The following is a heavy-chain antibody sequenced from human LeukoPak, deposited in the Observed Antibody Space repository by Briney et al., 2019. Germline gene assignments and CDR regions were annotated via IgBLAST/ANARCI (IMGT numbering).Heavy chain of an antibody. CDR3: ARMALEWLLSRQYYFDY. CDR2: IIPIFGTA. Sequence: GASVKVSCKASGGTFSSYAISWVRQAPGQGLEWMGGIIPIFGTANYAQKFQGRVTITADESTSTAYMELSSLRSEDTAVYYCARMALEWLLSRQYYFDYWGQGTLVTVSS. D-gene: IGHD3-3*01. CDR1: GGTFSSYA. J-gene: IGHJ4*02. V-gene: IGHV1-69*13.